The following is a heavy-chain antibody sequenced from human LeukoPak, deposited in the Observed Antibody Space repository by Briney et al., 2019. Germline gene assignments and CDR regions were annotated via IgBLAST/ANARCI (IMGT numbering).Heavy chain of an antibody. CDR2: IYRSGNT. CDR1: GYSISSGYF. Sequence: SETLSLTCSVSGYSISSGYFWGWIRQPPGKGLEWIGSIYRSGNTYYNPSLKSRVTVSLDTSKNHFYLKLTSVTATDTAMYYCARSNRGPFDYWGQGTLLTVSS. V-gene: IGHV4-38-2*02. J-gene: IGHJ4*02. CDR3: ARSNRGPFDY. D-gene: IGHD1-14*01.